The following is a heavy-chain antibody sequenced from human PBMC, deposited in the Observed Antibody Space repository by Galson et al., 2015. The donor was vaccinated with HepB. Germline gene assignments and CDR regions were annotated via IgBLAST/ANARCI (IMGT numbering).Heavy chain of an antibody. CDR1: GGSISSSSYY. J-gene: IGHJ5*02. Sequence: ETLSLTCTVSGGSISSSSYYWGWIRQPPGKGLEWIGEINHNGSTNYNPSLKSRVTISVDTSKNQFSLKLSSVTAADTAVYYCASRLITGTTRAHWFDPWGQGTLVTVSS. CDR2: INHNGST. CDR3: ASRLITGTTRAHWFDP. V-gene: IGHV4-39*01. D-gene: IGHD1-7*01.